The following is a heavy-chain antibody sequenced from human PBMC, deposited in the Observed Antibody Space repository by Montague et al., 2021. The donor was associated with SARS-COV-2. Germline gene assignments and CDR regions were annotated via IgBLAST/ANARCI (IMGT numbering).Heavy chain of an antibody. CDR1: GFTFSSYS. J-gene: IGHJ3*02. D-gene: IGHD1-26*01. V-gene: IGHV3-21*01. CDR3: ARPSLRWELPDAFDI. CDR2: ISSSSYI. Sequence: SLRLSCAASGFTFSSYSMNWVRQAPGKGLEWVSSISSSSYIYYADSVKGRFTISRDNAKNSLYLQMNSLRAEDTAVYYCARPSLRWELPDAFDIWGQGTMVTVSS.